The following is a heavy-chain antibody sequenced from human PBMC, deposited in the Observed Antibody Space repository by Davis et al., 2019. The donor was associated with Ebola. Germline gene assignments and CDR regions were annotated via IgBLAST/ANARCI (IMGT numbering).Heavy chain of an antibody. CDR3: ARADDAFDY. V-gene: IGHV4-59*11. CDR2: IYYSGST. Sequence: SETLSLTCTVSGGSISTHYWSWIRQPPGKGLEWIGYIYYSGSTTYNPSLRSRVTISVDTSKNQFSLKLSSVTAADTGVYYCARADDAFDYWGQGTLVTVSS. D-gene: IGHD3-16*01. J-gene: IGHJ4*02. CDR1: GGSISTHY.